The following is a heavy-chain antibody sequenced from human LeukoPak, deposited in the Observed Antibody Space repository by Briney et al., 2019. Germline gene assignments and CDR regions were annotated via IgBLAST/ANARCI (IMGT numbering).Heavy chain of an antibody. CDR3: ARVKRDPNSSILY. CDR1: GGSISSSAYY. CDR2: IYYSGST. Sequence: KPSETLSLTCTASGGSISSSAYYWGWIRQPPGKGLEWIGSIYYSGSTYYTPSLKSRVTISVDTTKNQFSLKLSSVTAADTAVYYCARVKRDPNSSILYWGQGTLVTVSS. D-gene: IGHD6-13*01. V-gene: IGHV4-39*01. J-gene: IGHJ4*02.